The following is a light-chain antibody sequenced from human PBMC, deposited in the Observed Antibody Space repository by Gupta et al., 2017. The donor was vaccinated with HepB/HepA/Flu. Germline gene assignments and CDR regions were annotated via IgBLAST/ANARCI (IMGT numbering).Light chain of an antibody. CDR3: CSYAGAYWV. Sequence: QSALTQPRSVSGSPGPSVTISCTGTSSDIGGNKFVSWYQQHPGKAPKMMIYDVNKRPSGVPDRFSGSKSGNTASLTISGLQAEDEADYYCCSYAGAYWVFGGGTKLTVL. J-gene: IGLJ3*02. CDR1: SSDIGGNKF. V-gene: IGLV2-11*01. CDR2: DVN.